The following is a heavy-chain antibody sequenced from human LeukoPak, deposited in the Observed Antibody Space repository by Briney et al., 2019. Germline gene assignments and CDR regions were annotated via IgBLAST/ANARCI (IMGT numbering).Heavy chain of an antibody. Sequence: ASVKVSCKVSGYTLTELSMHWVRQAPGKGLEWMGGFDPEDGETIYAQKFQGRVTMTRNTSISTAYMELSSLRSEDTAVYYCARGHSEGLRLGELSFQSTDYWGQGTLVTVSS. V-gene: IGHV1-24*01. CDR3: ARGHSEGLRLGELSFQSTDY. CDR1: GYTLTELS. CDR2: FDPEDGET. D-gene: IGHD3-16*02. J-gene: IGHJ4*02.